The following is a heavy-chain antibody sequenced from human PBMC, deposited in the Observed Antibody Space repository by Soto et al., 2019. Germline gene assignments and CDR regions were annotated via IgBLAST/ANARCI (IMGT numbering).Heavy chain of an antibody. V-gene: IGHV3-74*01. D-gene: IGHD3-16*01. CDR2: INPDGSRT. J-gene: IGHJ5*02. CDR3: VRVKLGSYDWFDP. CDR1: GFTFSNYW. Sequence: EVQLVESGGGLVQPGGALRLSCAASGFTFSNYWMHWVRQAPGKGLMWVSRINPDGSRTTYADSVKGRFAISRDNAMNTVFLQMNSLRAEDTAVYYCVRVKLGSYDWFDPWGQGTLVTVSS.